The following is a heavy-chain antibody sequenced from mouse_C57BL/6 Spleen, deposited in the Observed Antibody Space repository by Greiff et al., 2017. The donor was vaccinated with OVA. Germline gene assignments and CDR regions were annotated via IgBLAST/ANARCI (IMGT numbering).Heavy chain of an antibody. Sequence: VQLQQSGAELVKPGASVKISCKASGYAFSSYWMNWVKQRPGKGLEWIGQIYPGDGDTNYNGKFKGKATLTADKSSSTAYMQLSSLTSEDSAVYFCARLVGRDWYFDVWGTGTTVTVSS. D-gene: IGHD1-1*02. CDR2: IYPGDGDT. J-gene: IGHJ1*03. CDR1: GYAFSSYW. V-gene: IGHV1-80*01. CDR3: ARLVGRDWYFDV.